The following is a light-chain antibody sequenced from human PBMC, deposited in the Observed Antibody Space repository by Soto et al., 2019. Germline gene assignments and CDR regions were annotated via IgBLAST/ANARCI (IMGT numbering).Light chain of an antibody. J-gene: IGKJ5*01. CDR1: QSISSY. CDR2: AAS. Sequence: DIQMTQSPSSLSASVGDRVTITCRASQSISSYLNWYHQEPGKAPKLLIYAASSLQSGVPSRFSGSGSGTDFTLTISSLQPEDFATYYCQQSYSTPPITFGQGTRLEIK. V-gene: IGKV1-39*01. CDR3: QQSYSTPPIT.